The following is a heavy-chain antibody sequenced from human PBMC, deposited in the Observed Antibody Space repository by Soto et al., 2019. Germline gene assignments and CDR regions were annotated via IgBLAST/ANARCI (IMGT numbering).Heavy chain of an antibody. Sequence: PSETLSLTCTVSGGSISGYYWSWIRQPPGKGLEWIAYIYYSGSTNYNPSLRSRVTISVDTSKNQFSLRLISVTAADTAVYYCARVKGTVGDVFDIWAQGTMVT. V-gene: IGHV4-59*01. D-gene: IGHD1-26*01. CDR3: ARVKGTVGDVFDI. J-gene: IGHJ3*02. CDR2: IYYSGST. CDR1: GGSISGYY.